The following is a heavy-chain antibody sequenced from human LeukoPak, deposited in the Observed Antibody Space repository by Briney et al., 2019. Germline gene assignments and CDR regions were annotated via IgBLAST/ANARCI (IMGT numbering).Heavy chain of an antibody. V-gene: IGHV3-48*02. Sequence: GGSLRLSCAASGFTFSSYSMNWVRRAPGKGLEWVSYISSDSTTIYYADSVKGRFTISRDNAKNSLYLQMNSLRDEDTAVYYCGRGRAYWGQGTLVSVSS. CDR2: ISSDSTTI. CDR1: GFTFSSYS. CDR3: GRGRAY. J-gene: IGHJ4*02.